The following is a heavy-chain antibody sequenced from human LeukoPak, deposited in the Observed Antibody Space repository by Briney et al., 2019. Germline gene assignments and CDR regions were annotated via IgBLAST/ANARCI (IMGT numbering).Heavy chain of an antibody. Sequence: GGSLRLSCAASGFTFSSYGMHWVRQAPGKGLEWVAVISYDGSNKYYADSVKGRFTISRDNSKNTLYLQMNSLRAEDTAVYYCAKDSGYSSSAGGIDYWGQGTLVTVSS. J-gene: IGHJ4*02. D-gene: IGHD6-6*01. CDR1: GFTFSSYG. CDR2: ISYDGSNK. V-gene: IGHV3-30*18. CDR3: AKDSGYSSSAGGIDY.